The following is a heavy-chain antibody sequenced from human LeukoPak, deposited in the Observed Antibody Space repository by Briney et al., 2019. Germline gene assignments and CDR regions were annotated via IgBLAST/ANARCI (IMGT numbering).Heavy chain of an antibody. D-gene: IGHD1-26*01. Sequence: PSETLSLTCTVSGGSISSYYWSWIRQPPGKGLEWIGYVYNSGSTDYNPSLKSRVTISADTSKNQFPLKVNSVTASDTAVYYCVRDRELYYWGQGILVTVSS. CDR2: VYNSGST. V-gene: IGHV4-59*01. J-gene: IGHJ4*02. CDR3: VRDRELYY. CDR1: GGSISSYY.